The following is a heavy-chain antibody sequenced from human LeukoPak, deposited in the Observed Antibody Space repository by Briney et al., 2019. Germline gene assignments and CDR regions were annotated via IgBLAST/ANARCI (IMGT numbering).Heavy chain of an antibody. Sequence: PSVKVSCKASGYTFTSYGISWVRQAPGQGFEWMGWISAYNGNTNYAQKLQGRVTMTTDTSTTTAYMELRNLRSDDTAIYYCARQVDTAMALPDYWGQGTLVTVSS. CDR2: ISAYNGNT. CDR3: ARQVDTAMALPDY. CDR1: GYTFTSYG. D-gene: IGHD5-18*01. V-gene: IGHV1-18*01. J-gene: IGHJ4*02.